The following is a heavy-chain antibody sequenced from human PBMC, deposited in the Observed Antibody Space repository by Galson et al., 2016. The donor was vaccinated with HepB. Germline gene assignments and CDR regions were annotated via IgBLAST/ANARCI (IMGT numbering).Heavy chain of an antibody. J-gene: IGHJ5*02. Sequence: SETLSLTCAVYGGSFSGYYWSWIRQPPGKGLEWIGEINHSGSTNYNPSVKSRVTISVDPSNNQFSLTLGSVTAADTAVYYCASTSAWVDNWFDPWGQGTLVTVSS. V-gene: IGHV4-34*01. CDR3: ASTSAWVDNWFDP. CDR1: GGSFSGYY. CDR2: INHSGST. D-gene: IGHD6-19*01.